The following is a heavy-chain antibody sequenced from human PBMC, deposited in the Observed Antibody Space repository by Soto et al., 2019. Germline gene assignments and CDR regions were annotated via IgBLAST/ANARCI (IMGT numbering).Heavy chain of an antibody. CDR2: IYYSGST. CDR3: ARSPTGGDYGKVFDY. CDR1: GGSIRSPNFS. V-gene: IGHV4-31*03. D-gene: IGHD4-17*01. Sequence: PSETLSLTCIVIGGSIRSPNFSWSWIRQHPGKGLEWIGYIYYSGSTYYNPSLKSRVTISVDTSKNQFSLKLSSVTAADTAVYYCARSPTGGDYGKVFDYWGRGTLVTGSA. J-gene: IGHJ4*02.